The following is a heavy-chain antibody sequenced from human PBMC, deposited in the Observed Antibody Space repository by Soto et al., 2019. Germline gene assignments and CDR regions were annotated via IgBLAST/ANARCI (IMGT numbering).Heavy chain of an antibody. J-gene: IGHJ5*02. CDR3: ARGEVWFDP. V-gene: IGHV4-30-2*01. CDR1: GGSISSGGYS. Sequence: SETLSLTCAVSGGSISSGGYSWSWIRQPPGKGLEWIGYIYHSGSTYYNPSLKSRVTISVDRSKNQFSLKLSSVTAADTAVYYCARGEVWFDPWGEGTLVTVSS. CDR2: IYHSGST.